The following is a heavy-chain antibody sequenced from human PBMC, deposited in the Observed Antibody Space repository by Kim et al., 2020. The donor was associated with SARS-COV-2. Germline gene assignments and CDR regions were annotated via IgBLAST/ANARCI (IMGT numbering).Heavy chain of an antibody. D-gene: IGHD5-18*01. CDR3: ARDIANGGYSYGYGAY. J-gene: IGHJ4*02. Sequence: SVKCRFTISRDNSQNTLYLQMSILRAEDTAVYYCARDIANGGYSYGYGAYWGQGTLVTVSS. V-gene: IGHV3-30*15.